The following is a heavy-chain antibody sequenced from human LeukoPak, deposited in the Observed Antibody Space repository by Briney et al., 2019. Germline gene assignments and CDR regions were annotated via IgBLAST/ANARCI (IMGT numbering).Heavy chain of an antibody. V-gene: IGHV3-30*02. J-gene: IGHJ4*02. CDR2: IRSAASNE. CDR3: ANNFRDGYNSGY. CDR1: GFTFSSYG. D-gene: IGHD5-24*01. Sequence: GGSLRLSCAASGFTFSSYGMHWVRQAPGKGLEWVAFIRSAASNEFYADSVKGRFTISRDNSKNTLYLQMNSLRAEDTAVYYCANNFRDGYNSGYWGQGTLVTVSS.